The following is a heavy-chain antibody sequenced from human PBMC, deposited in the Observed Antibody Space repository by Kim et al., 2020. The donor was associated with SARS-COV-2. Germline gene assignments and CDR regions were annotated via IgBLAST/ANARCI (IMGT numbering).Heavy chain of an antibody. CDR2: ISGSGGST. Sequence: GGSLRLSCAASGFNFSSYAMSWVRQAPGKGLEWVSAISGSGGSTYYADSVKGRFTISRDNSKNTLYLQMNSLRAEDTAVYYCAGRFLEWLLYENWFDPWGQGTLVTVSS. CDR1: GFNFSSYA. J-gene: IGHJ5*02. V-gene: IGHV3-23*01. CDR3: AGRFLEWLLYENWFDP. D-gene: IGHD3-3*01.